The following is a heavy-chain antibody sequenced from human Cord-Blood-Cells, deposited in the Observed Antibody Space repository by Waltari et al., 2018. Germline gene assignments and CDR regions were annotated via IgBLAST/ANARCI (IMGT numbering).Heavy chain of an antibody. CDR1: GFTSSSYS. J-gene: IGHJ4*02. CDR3: ARDRFDWLLDY. CDR2: ISSSRSSR. D-gene: IGHD3-9*01. V-gene: IGHV3-21*01. Sequence: EVQLVESGGGLVKPGGSLRLSCAASGFTSSSYSMNWVRQAPGKGLECVSSISSSRSSRSYADSVKGRFTISTANAKNALYLQMNSLRAEDTAVYYCARDRFDWLLDYWGQGTLVTVSS.